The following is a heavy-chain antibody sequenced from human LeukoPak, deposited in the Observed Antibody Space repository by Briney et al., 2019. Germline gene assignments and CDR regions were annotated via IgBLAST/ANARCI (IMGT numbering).Heavy chain of an antibody. J-gene: IGHJ4*02. Sequence: ASVKVSCKASGYTFTGYYMHWVRQAPGQGLEWMGWINPNSGGTNYAQKFQGRVTMTRDTSISTAYMELSRLRSDDTAVYYCARVLSRGGSRDLFDYWGQGTLVTVSS. CDR2: INPNSGGT. CDR3: ARVLSRGGSRDLFDY. D-gene: IGHD5-12*01. V-gene: IGHV1-2*02. CDR1: GYTFTGYY.